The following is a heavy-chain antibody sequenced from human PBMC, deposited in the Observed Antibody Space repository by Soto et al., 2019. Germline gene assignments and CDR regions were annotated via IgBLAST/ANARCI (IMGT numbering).Heavy chain of an antibody. CDR3: ARGWYYYGMDV. V-gene: IGHV4-34*01. J-gene: IGHJ6*02. CDR2: INHSGST. Sequence: SETLSLTCAVYGGSFSGYYWSWIRQPPGKGLEWIGEINHSGSTNYNPSLKSRVTISVDTSKNQFSLKLSSVTAADTAVYYCARGWYYYGMDVWGQGTTVTVSS. CDR1: GGSFSGYY.